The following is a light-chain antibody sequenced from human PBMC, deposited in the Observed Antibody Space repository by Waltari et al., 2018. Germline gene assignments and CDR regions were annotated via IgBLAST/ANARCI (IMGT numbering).Light chain of an antibody. J-gene: IGLJ3*02. Sequence: QSVLTQPPSVSAAPGQKVTISCSGSSSNVGTNYVSWYQQIPGAAPKLLILDNNQQPSGIPDRCSASKSGTSATLGITGLQSGDEADYCCIAWDSSLSAGVFGGGTKLTVL. V-gene: IGLV1-51*01. CDR2: DNN. CDR1: SSNVGTNY. CDR3: IAWDSSLSAGV.